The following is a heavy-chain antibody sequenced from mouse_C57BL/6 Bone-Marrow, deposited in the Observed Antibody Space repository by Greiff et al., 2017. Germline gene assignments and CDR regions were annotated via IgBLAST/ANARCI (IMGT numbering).Heavy chain of an antibody. CDR3: ARRGTVHYFDY. Sequence: EVQGVESGPELVKPGASVKISCKASGYSFTGYYMNWVKQSPEKSLEWIGEINPSTGGTTYNQKFKAKATLTVDKSSSTAYMQLKSLTSEDSAVYYCARRGTVHYFDYWGQGTTLTVSS. J-gene: IGHJ2*01. CDR1: GYSFTGYY. D-gene: IGHD1-1*01. V-gene: IGHV1-42*01. CDR2: INPSTGGT.